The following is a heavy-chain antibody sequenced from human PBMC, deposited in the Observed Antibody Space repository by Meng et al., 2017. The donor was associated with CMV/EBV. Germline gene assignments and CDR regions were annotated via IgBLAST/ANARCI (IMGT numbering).Heavy chain of an antibody. Sequence: GGSLRLSCAASGFTFSNAWMSWVRQAPGKGLEWVGRIKSKTDGGTTDYAAPVKGRFTISRDYSKNTLYLQMNSRKTEDTAVYYCTTGRRWFAGLDYWGQGTLVTVSS. V-gene: IGHV3-15*01. CDR3: TTGRRWFAGLDY. CDR1: GFTFSNAW. CDR2: IKSKTDGGTT. J-gene: IGHJ4*02. D-gene: IGHD3-10*01.